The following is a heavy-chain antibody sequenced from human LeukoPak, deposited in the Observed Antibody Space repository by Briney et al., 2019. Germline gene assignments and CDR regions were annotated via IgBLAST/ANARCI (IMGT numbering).Heavy chain of an antibody. Sequence: SETLSLTCTVSGGSMSSSRYYWGWNRQPPGKGLEWIGKMSYGGSTFYNLSLRSRVDISEDTSKNQFSLTVNSVTAADTAIYYCARLSIAGATYWYFDLWGRGTLVTVSS. CDR2: MSYGGST. D-gene: IGHD1-26*01. CDR1: GGSMSSSRYY. CDR3: ARLSIAGATYWYFDL. J-gene: IGHJ2*01. V-gene: IGHV4-39*01.